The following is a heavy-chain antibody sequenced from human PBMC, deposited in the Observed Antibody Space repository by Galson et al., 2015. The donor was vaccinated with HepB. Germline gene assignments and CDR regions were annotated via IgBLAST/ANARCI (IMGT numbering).Heavy chain of an antibody. V-gene: IGHV3-11*05. D-gene: IGHD3-22*01. Sequence: SLRLSCAASGFTFSDYYMSWIRQAPGKGLEWVSYISSSSSYTNYADSVKGRFTISRDNAKNSLYLQMNSLRAEDTAVYYCARGGAPYKWLSRHPAPFDIWGQGTMVTVSS. J-gene: IGHJ3*02. CDR2: ISSSSSYT. CDR1: GFTFSDYY. CDR3: ARGGAPYKWLSRHPAPFDI.